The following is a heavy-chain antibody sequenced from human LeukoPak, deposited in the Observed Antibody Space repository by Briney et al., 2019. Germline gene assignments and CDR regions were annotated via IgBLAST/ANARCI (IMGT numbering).Heavy chain of an antibody. D-gene: IGHD5-18*01. V-gene: IGHV3-11*01. J-gene: IGHJ6*03. Sequence: GGSLRLSCAASGFTFSDYYMSWIRQAPGKGLEWVSYISSSGSTIYYADSVKGRFTISRDNAKNSLYLQMNSLRAEDTAVYYCARLRRDTAMPWIYYYYYYYMDVWGKGTTVTISS. CDR3: ARLRRDTAMPWIYYYYYYYMDV. CDR2: ISSSGSTI. CDR1: GFTFSDYY.